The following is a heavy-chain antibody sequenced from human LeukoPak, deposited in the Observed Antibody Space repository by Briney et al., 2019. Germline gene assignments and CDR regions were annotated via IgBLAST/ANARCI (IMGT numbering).Heavy chain of an antibody. Sequence: PTQTLSLTCTVSGGSISSGSYYWGWIRQPAGKGLEWIGRIYTSGSTNYNPSLKSRVTISVDTSKNRFSLKLSSVTAADTAVYYCATDQRYYYGSGSYYNVFDYWGQGTLVTVSS. CDR1: GGSISSGSYY. CDR3: ATDQRYYYGSGSYYNVFDY. V-gene: IGHV4-61*02. J-gene: IGHJ4*02. CDR2: IYTSGST. D-gene: IGHD3-10*01.